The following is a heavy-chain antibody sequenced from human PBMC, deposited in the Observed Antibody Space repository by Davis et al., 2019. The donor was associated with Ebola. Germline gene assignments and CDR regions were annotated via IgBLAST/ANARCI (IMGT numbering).Heavy chain of an antibody. CDR2: IYSGGST. Sequence: GESLKISCAASGFTVSSNYMSWVRQAPGKGLEWVSVIYSGGSTYYADSVKGRFTISRDNSKNTLYLQMNSLRAEDTAVYYCATWELSSSWHYFDYWGQGTLVTVSS. J-gene: IGHJ4*02. CDR1: GFTVSSNY. CDR3: ATWELSSSWHYFDY. D-gene: IGHD6-13*01. V-gene: IGHV3-53*01.